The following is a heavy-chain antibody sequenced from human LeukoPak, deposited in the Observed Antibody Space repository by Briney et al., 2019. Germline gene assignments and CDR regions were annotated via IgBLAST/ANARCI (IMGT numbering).Heavy chain of an antibody. J-gene: IGHJ4*02. Sequence: PGGSLRLSCTASGITFSNYHMTWVRQAPGKGLEWVSSISGSGAETHYTDSVKGRFTISRDNAKNSLYLQMNSLRAEDTALYYCAKDIVVGPNDYGDLVFDYWGQGTLVTVSS. CDR1: GITFSNYH. CDR2: ISGSGAET. D-gene: IGHD4-17*01. CDR3: AKDIVVGPNDYGDLVFDY. V-gene: IGHV3-23*01.